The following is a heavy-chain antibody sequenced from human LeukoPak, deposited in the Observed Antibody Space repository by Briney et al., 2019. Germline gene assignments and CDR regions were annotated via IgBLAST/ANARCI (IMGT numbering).Heavy chain of an antibody. CDR2: FSTRGYT. CDR3: AVGFIRDAFHI. J-gene: IGHJ3*02. CDR1: GDSISDYC. V-gene: IGHV4-4*07. D-gene: IGHD1-26*01. Sequence: PSETLSLTCNVSGDSISDYCWSWIRQPAGKGLEWIGRFSTRGYTTYNPSLQSRLTISVDKSKNQFSLKLTSVTAADTAVYYCAVGFIRDAFHIWGQGTVVTVSS.